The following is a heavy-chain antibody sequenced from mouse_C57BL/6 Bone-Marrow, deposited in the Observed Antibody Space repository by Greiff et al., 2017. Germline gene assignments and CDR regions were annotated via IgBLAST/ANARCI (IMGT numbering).Heavy chain of an antibody. J-gene: IGHJ1*03. CDR1: GFNIKDDY. D-gene: IGHD1-1*01. Sequence: VQLQQSGAELVRPGASVKLSCTASGFNIKDDYMHWVKQRPEQGLEWIGWIDPENGATEYASKFQGKATITADTSSNTAYLQLSSLTSEDTAVYYCTTRVYYGSSYWYFDVWGTGTTVTVSS. CDR3: TTRVYYGSSYWYFDV. V-gene: IGHV14-4*01. CDR2: IDPENGAT.